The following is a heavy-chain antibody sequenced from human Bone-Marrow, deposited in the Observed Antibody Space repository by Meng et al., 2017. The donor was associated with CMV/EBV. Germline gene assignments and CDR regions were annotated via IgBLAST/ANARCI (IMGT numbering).Heavy chain of an antibody. CDR2: IIPILGIA. J-gene: IGHJ5*02. Sequence: SVQVSCKASGGTFSSYAISWVRQAPGQGLEWMGGIIPILGIANYAQKFQGRVTITADKSTSTAYMELSSLRSEDTAVYYCAGLVWLLYGGGIDPWGQGTLVTVSS. CDR1: GGTFSSYA. V-gene: IGHV1-69*10. CDR3: AGLVWLLYGGGIDP. D-gene: IGHD3-3*01.